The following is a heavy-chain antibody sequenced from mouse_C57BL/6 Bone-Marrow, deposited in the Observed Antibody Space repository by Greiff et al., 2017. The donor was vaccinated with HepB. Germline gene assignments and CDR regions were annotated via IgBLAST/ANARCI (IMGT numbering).Heavy chain of an antibody. Sequence: VQLQQSGAELVKPGASVKLSCKASGYTFTSYWMQWVKQRPGQGLEWIGEIDPSDSYTNYNQKFKGKATLTVDTSSSTAYMQLSSLTSEDSAVYYCARKNDGYYEGFYYAMDYWGQGTSVTVSS. CDR1: GYTFTSYW. V-gene: IGHV1-50*01. CDR2: IDPSDSYT. J-gene: IGHJ4*01. CDR3: ARKNDGYYEGFYYAMDY. D-gene: IGHD2-3*01.